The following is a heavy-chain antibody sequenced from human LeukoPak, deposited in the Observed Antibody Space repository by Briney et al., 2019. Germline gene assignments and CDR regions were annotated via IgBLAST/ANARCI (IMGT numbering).Heavy chain of an antibody. Sequence: GGSLRLSCAASGFTVSSNYMSWVRQAPGKGLEWVSVIYSGGSTYYTDSVKGRFTISRDNSKNTVYLQMNSLRAEDTAVYYCARWQQWLHYFDYWGQGTLVTVSS. CDR3: ARWQQWLHYFDY. V-gene: IGHV3-53*01. J-gene: IGHJ4*02. D-gene: IGHD6-19*01. CDR2: IYSGGST. CDR1: GFTVSSNY.